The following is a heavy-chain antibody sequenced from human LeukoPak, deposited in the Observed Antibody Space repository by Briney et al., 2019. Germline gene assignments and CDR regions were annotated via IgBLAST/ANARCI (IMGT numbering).Heavy chain of an antibody. CDR1: GDSISSYY. D-gene: IGHD1-1*01. V-gene: IGHV4-59*01. CDR2: IYYSGST. J-gene: IGHJ4*02. Sequence: PSETLSLTCTVPGDSISSYYWSWIRQPPGKGLEWIGYIYYSGSTNYNPSLKSRVTISVNTSKNQFSLKLKSVTAADTAVYYCARGRYRYDYWGQGTLVTVSS. CDR3: ARGRYRYDY.